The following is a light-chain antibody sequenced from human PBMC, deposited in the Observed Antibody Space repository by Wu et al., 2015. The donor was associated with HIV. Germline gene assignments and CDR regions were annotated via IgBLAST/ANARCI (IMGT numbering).Light chain of an antibody. J-gene: IGKJ4*01. CDR1: QSLGTY. CDR2: GAS. V-gene: IGKV3-11*01. Sequence: EIILTQSPATLSSSPGERVTLSCRASQSLGTYLAWYQQKPGQAPRLLIYGASSRATGIPDRFTASGSGTDFILTINSLEPEDFAVYYCQQRTNWLLTFGGGTRVEIK. CDR3: QQRTNWLLT.